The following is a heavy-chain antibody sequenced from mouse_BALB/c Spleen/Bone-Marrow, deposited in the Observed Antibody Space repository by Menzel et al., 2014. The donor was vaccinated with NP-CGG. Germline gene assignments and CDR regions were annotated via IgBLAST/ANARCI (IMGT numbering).Heavy chain of an antibody. CDR1: GYTFTGYN. V-gene: IGHV1-18*01. Sequence: EVKLMESGAELVEPGASVKISCKASGYTFTGYNMDWVKQSHGKSLEWIGDINPNYDSTSYNQKFKGKATLTVDKSSSTAYMELRSLTSEDTAVYYCARRDGYDSYFDYWGQGTTLTVSS. CDR3: ARRDGYDSYFDY. CDR2: INPNYDST. D-gene: IGHD2-2*01. J-gene: IGHJ2*01.